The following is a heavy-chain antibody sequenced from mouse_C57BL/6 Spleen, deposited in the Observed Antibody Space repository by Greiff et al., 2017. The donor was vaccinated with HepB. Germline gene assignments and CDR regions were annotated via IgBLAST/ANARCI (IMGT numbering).Heavy chain of an antibody. Sequence: QVQLKQSGPELVKPGASVKISCKASGYAFSSSWMNWVKQRPGKGLEWIGRIYPGDGDTNYNGKFKGKATLTADKSSSTAYMQLSSLTSEDSAVYFCAREDWDGVDYWGQVTTLTVSS. J-gene: IGHJ2*01. D-gene: IGHD4-1*01. CDR2: IYPGDGDT. CDR1: GYAFSSSW. CDR3: AREDWDGVDY. V-gene: IGHV1-82*01.